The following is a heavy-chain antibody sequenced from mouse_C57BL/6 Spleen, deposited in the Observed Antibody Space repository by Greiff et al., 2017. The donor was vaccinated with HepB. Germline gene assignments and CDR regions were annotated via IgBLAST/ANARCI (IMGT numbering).Heavy chain of an antibody. CDR1: GFTFSDYG. CDR3: ARQDYYGSLYFDY. CDR2: ISRGSSTI. D-gene: IGHD1-1*01. Sequence: EVQLVESGGGLVKPGGSLKLSCAASGFTFSDYGMHWVRQAPEKGLEWVAYISRGSSTIYYADTVKGRFTISRDNAKNTLFLQMTSLRSEDTAMYYCARQDYYGSLYFDYWGQGTTLTVSS. V-gene: IGHV5-17*01. J-gene: IGHJ2*01.